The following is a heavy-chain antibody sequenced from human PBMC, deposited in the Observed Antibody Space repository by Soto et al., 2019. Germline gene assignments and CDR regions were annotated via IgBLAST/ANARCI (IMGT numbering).Heavy chain of an antibody. CDR1: GCTFTNSD. CDR3: ARRPHCSGGICYYGLDN. V-gene: IGHV1-8*01. D-gene: IGHD2-15*01. CDR2: MNPDSGHA. J-gene: IGHJ4*02. Sequence: ASVKVPCKASGCTFTNSDINWVRQAPGQGLEWMGWMNPDSGHAAYAQKFQGRVTLTTSTSTSTVYMEMRSLGSEDTAVYYCARRPHCSGGICYYGLDNWGQGTLVTVS.